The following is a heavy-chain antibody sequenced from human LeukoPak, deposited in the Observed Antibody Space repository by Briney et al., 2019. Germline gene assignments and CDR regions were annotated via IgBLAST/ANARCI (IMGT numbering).Heavy chain of an antibody. CDR1: GFTFSDYY. CDR3: ARAGSGSFYKSFFDN. V-gene: IGHV3-11*04. Sequence: PGGSLRLSCAASGFTFSDYYMSWIRQAPGKGLEWVSYISSRGNTIYYADSVKGRFTISRDNAKNSLYLQMNSLRADDTAVYYCARAGSGSFYKSFFDNWGQGTLVTVSS. D-gene: IGHD3-10*01. CDR2: ISSRGNTI. J-gene: IGHJ4*02.